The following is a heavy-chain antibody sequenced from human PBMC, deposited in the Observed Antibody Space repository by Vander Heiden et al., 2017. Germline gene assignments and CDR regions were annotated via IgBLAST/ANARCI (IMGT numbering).Heavy chain of an antibody. J-gene: IGHJ5*02. CDR2: IYHSGST. CDR1: GGSISSGGYS. Sequence: QLQLQESGSGLVKPSQTLSLTCAVSGGSISSGGYSWSWIRQPPGKGLEWIGYIYHSGSTYYNPSLKCRVTISVDRSKNQFSLKMSSVTAPDTAVYYCARVYGSSGYKVSPWFDPWGQGTLVTVSS. D-gene: IGHD3-22*01. CDR3: ARVYGSSGYKVSPWFDP. V-gene: IGHV4-30-2*01.